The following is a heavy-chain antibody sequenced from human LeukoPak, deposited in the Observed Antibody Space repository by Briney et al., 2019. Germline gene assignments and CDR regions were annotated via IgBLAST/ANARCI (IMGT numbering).Heavy chain of an antibody. CDR1: GYTLTELS. CDR3: ATSRSYLVPWHFDL. V-gene: IGHV1-24*01. J-gene: IGHJ2*01. Sequence: ASVKVSCKVSGYTLTELSMHWVRQAPGKGLEWMGGFDPEDGETIYAQKFQGRATMTEDTSTDTAYMELSSLRSEDTAVYYCATSRSYLVPWHFDLWGRGTLVTVSS. CDR2: FDPEDGET. D-gene: IGHD1-26*01.